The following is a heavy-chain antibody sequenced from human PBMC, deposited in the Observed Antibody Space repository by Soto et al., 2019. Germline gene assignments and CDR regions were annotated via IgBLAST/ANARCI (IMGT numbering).Heavy chain of an antibody. CDR2: INDDGSST. D-gene: IGHD1-1*01. CDR3: ARGPRSTSTGTGAF. CDR1: GFTFSMYW. J-gene: IGHJ4*02. V-gene: IGHV3-74*01. Sequence: RLSCAASGFTFSMYWMHWVRQVPGKGPEWVSRINDDGSSTNYADSVKGRFTISRDNAKNTLYLQMNALRAEDTAVYYCARGPRSTSTGTGAFWGQGTLVTVYS.